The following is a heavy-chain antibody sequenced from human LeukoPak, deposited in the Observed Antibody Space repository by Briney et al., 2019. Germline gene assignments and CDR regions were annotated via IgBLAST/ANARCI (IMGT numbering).Heavy chain of an antibody. V-gene: IGHV4-59*08. CDR3: ARLHSPPYPPDY. CDR1: GGSISSYY. D-gene: IGHD4-11*01. J-gene: IGHJ4*02. Sequence: SETLSLTCTVSGGSISSYYWSWIRQPPEKGLESIGYIYYSGSTNYNPSLKSRVTISVDTSKNQFSLNLSSVTAADTAVYYCARLHSPPYPPDYWGQGTLVTVSS. CDR2: IYYSGST.